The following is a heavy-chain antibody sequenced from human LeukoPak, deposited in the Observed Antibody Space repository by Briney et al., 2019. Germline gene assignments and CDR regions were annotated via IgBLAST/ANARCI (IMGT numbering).Heavy chain of an antibody. J-gene: IGHJ4*02. CDR2: ISSTSYI. Sequence: GSLRLSCAASGFTFSSYSMNWIRQAPGKGLEWVSSISSTSYIYYADSVKGRFTISKDNAKNSLYLQMNSLRAEDTAVYYCARAGGSTVSHSDYWAREPWSPSPQ. D-gene: IGHD4-17*01. V-gene: IGHV3-21*01. CDR3: ARAGGSTVSHSDY. CDR1: GFTFSSYS.